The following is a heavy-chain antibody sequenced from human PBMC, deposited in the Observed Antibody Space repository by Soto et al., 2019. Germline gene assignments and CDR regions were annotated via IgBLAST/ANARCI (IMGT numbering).Heavy chain of an antibody. J-gene: IGHJ5*02. CDR2: IYHSGST. Sequence: SETLSLTCAVSGGSISSGGYSWSWIRQPPGKGLEWIGYIYHSGSTYYNPSLKSRVTISVDRSKNQFSLKLSSVTAADTAVYYCASSGYSGYEENWFDPWGQGTLVTVSS. CDR1: GGSISSGGYS. D-gene: IGHD5-12*01. V-gene: IGHV4-30-2*01. CDR3: ASSGYSGYEENWFDP.